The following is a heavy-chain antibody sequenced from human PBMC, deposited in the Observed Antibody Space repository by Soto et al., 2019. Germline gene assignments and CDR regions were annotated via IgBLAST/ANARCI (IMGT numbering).Heavy chain of an antibody. CDR1: GGSVSSGSYY. Sequence: SETLSLTCTVSGGSVSSGSYYWSWIRQPPGKGLEWIGYIYYSGSTNYNPSLKSRVTISVDTSKNQFSLKLSSVTAADTAVYYCARDSPIGGMDVWGQGTTVTVS. J-gene: IGHJ6*02. CDR2: IYYSGST. CDR3: ARDSPIGGMDV. V-gene: IGHV4-61*01.